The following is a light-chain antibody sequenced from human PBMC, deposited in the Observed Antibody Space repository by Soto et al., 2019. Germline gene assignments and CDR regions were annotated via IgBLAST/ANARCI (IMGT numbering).Light chain of an antibody. CDR1: SSEVGGYNF. V-gene: IGLV2-11*01. CDR3: CSYAGTYTLGV. CDR2: DVT. Sequence: QSALTQPRSVSGSPGQSVTISCTGTSSEVGGYNFVSWYQQYPGKAPKLIIYDVTKRPSGVPDRFSGSKSGNTASLTISGLQAEDEADYYCCSYAGTYTLGVFGGGTKLTVL. J-gene: IGLJ3*02.